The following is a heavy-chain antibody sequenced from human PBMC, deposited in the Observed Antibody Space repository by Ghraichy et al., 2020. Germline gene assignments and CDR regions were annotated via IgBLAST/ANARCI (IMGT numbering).Heavy chain of an antibody. CDR1: GFTFSDYW. V-gene: IGHV3-11*01. CDR3: ARSGLGMADAFYI. J-gene: IGHJ3*02. Sequence: GGSLRLSCAASGFTFSDYWMNWIRQTPGKGLEWISYISRDGSTTLYADSVKGRFTISRDDAKNSLSLQMNSLSADDTGVYYCARSGLGMADAFYICGQGTMVTVSS. D-gene: IGHD7-27*01. CDR2: ISRDGSTT.